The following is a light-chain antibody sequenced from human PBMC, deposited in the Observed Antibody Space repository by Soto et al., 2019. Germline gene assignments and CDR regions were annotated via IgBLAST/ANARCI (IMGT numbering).Light chain of an antibody. CDR2: GAS. CDR1: QSISSK. CDR3: QQYNNWPRT. Sequence: LVVTQSPATLSVSPGERATLSCRASQSISSKLAWYQQKPDQAPRLLIYGASTRATGIPARFSGSGSGTEFTLTISSLQSEDFAVYYCQQYNNWPRTFGQGTKVDIK. V-gene: IGKV3-15*01. J-gene: IGKJ1*01.